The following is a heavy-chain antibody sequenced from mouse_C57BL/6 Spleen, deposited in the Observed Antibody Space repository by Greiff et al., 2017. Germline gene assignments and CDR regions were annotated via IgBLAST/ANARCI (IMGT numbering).Heavy chain of an antibody. V-gene: IGHV1-75*01. CDR1: GYTFTDYY. CDR2: IFPGSGST. D-gene: IGHD2-4*01. J-gene: IGHJ4*01. Sequence: QVQLKESGPELVKPGASVKISCKASGYTFTDYYINWVKQRPGQGLEWIGWIFPGSGSTYYNEKFKGKATLTVDKSSSTAYMLLSSLTSEDSAVYFCARSLYYDYLYYAMDYWGQGTSVTVSS. CDR3: ARSLYYDYLYYAMDY.